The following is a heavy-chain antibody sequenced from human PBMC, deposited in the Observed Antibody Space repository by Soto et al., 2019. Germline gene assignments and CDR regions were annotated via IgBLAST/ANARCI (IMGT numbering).Heavy chain of an antibody. D-gene: IGHD2-2*01. CDR2: INPSGGST. V-gene: IGHV1-46*03. Sequence: ASVKVSCKAPGYTFTSYYMHWVRQAPGQGLEWMGIINPSGGSTSYAQKFQGRVTMTRDTSTSTVYMELSSLRSEDTAVYYCARDPKLTDCSSTSCFASSFDYWGQGTLVSV. J-gene: IGHJ4*02. CDR1: GYTFTSYY. CDR3: ARDPKLTDCSSTSCFASSFDY.